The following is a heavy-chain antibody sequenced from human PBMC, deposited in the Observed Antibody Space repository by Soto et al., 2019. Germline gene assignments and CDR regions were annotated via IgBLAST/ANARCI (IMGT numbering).Heavy chain of an antibody. J-gene: IGHJ4*02. CDR3: AAGSGSFLPFDY. V-gene: IGHV4-4*02. Sequence: SETLSLTCAVCGGSISSSNWWSWVRQPPGKGLEWIGEIYHSGSTNYNPSLKSRVTISVDKSKNQFSLKLSSVTAADTAVYYCAAGSGSFLPFDYWGQGTLVTVSS. CDR1: GGSISSSNW. CDR2: IYHSGST. D-gene: IGHD3-10*01.